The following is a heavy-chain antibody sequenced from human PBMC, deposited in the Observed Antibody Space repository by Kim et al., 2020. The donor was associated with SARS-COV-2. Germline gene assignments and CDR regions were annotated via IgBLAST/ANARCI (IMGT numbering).Heavy chain of an antibody. J-gene: IGHJ2*01. Sequence: GGSLRLSCAASGFTFSSYSMNWVRQAPGKGLEWVSYISSSSSTIYYADSVKGRFTISRDNAKNSLYLQMNSLRDEDTAVYYCARDYYDSSGYYQGHWYFDLWGRGTLVTVSS. D-gene: IGHD3-22*01. CDR2: ISSSSSTI. CDR1: GFTFSSYS. V-gene: IGHV3-48*02. CDR3: ARDYYDSSGYYQGHWYFDL.